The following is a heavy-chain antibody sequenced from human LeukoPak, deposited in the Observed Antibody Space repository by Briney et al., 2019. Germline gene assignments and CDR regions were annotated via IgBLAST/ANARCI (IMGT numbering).Heavy chain of an antibody. Sequence: SETLSLTCTVSGGSISSGSYYWSWIRQPAGKGLEWTGRIYTSGSTNYNPSLKSRVTISVDTSKNQFSLKLSSVTAADTAVYYCAREAEWLPPADAFDIWGQGTMVTVSS. J-gene: IGHJ3*02. V-gene: IGHV4-61*02. CDR1: GGSISSGSYY. D-gene: IGHD5-18*01. CDR2: IYTSGST. CDR3: AREAEWLPPADAFDI.